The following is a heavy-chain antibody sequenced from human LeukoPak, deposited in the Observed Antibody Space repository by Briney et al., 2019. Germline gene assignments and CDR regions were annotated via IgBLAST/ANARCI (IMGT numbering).Heavy chain of an antibody. CDR3: AKDLVVVPAAPIDAFDI. Sequence: GGSLRLSCAASGFTFSSYAMSWVRQAPGKGLEWVSAISGSGGSTYYADSVKGRFTISRDNSKNTLYLQMNSLRAEDTAVYYCAKDLVVVPAAPIDAFDIWGQGTMVTVSS. V-gene: IGHV3-23*01. CDR2: ISGSGGST. D-gene: IGHD2-2*01. J-gene: IGHJ3*02. CDR1: GFTFSSYA.